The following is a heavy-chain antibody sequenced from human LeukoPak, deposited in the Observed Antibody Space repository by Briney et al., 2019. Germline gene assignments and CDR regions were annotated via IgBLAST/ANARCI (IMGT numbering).Heavy chain of an antibody. CDR3: ARDRRDGYNYWYSDL. V-gene: IGHV1-2*02. Sequence: ASVKVSCEASGYTFTGYYMHWVRQAPGQGLEWMGWINPNSGGTNYAQKFQGRVTMTRDTSISTAYMELSRLRSDDTAVYYCARDRRDGYNYWYSDLWGRGTLVTVSS. CDR2: INPNSGGT. J-gene: IGHJ2*01. CDR1: GYTFTGYY. D-gene: IGHD5-24*01.